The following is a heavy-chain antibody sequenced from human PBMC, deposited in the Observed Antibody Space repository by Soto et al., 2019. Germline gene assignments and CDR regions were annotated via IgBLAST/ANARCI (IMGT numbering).Heavy chain of an antibody. Sequence: EVQLVESGGGLVQPGRSLRLSCAASGFTFEDYAMHWVRQAPGKGLEWVSGISWNSGSIGYADSVKGRFTISRDNAKNSLYLQMNSLRAEDTALYYCAKDAVAGVNYYYYGMDVWGQGTTVTVSS. CDR2: ISWNSGSI. D-gene: IGHD6-19*01. CDR3: AKDAVAGVNYYYYGMDV. CDR1: GFTFEDYA. V-gene: IGHV3-9*01. J-gene: IGHJ6*02.